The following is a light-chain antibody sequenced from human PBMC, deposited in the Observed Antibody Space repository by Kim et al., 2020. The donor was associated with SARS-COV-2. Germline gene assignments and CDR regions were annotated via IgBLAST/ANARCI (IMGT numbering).Light chain of an antibody. V-gene: IGKV1-12*01. Sequence: DVQMTQSPSSVSASIGDRVTITCRASQGISTWLAWYQQKPGEAPKLLIYSASTLQSGVPSRFRGSGSGTDFTLTISSLQPEDFATYYCQQTNNIPRTFGQGTKVDIK. CDR3: QQTNNIPRT. CDR1: QGISTW. J-gene: IGKJ1*01. CDR2: SAS.